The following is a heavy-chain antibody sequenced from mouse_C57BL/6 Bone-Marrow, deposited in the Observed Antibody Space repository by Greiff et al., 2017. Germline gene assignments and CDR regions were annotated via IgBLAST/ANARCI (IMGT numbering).Heavy chain of an antibody. CDR2: ISGGGGNT. V-gene: IGHV5-9*01. CDR3: ARHGEYDAGWYFDV. Sequence: EVKLVESGGGLVKPGGSLKLSCAASGFTFSSYTMSWVRQTPGKRLEWVATISGGGGNTYYTDSVKGRFTISRDNAKNTLYLQMSSLSSEDTALYYCARHGEYDAGWYFDVWGTGTTVTVSS. J-gene: IGHJ1*03. D-gene: IGHD2-12*01. CDR1: GFTFSSYT.